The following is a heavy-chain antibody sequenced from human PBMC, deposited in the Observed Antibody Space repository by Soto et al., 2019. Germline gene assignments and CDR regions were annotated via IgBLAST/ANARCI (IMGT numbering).Heavy chain of an antibody. CDR3: ARGGTGSTSSPEAFDI. CDR1: GYTFISYY. V-gene: IGHV1-46*01. CDR2: INPSGGST. J-gene: IGHJ3*02. Sequence: ASVKVSCKASGYTFISYYMHWVRQAPGQGLEWMGIINPSGGSTTYAQKFQGRVTLTRDTSTSTFYMDLSSLTPEDTAVYYCARGGTGSTSSPEAFDIWGQGTMVTVSS. D-gene: IGHD2-2*01.